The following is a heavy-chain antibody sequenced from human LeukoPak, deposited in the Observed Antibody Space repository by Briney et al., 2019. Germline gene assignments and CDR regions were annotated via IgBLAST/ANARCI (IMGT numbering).Heavy chain of an antibody. J-gene: IGHJ3*02. Sequence: GGSLRLSCAASGFTFSSYGMHWVRQAPGKGLEWVAFIRYDGSNKYYADSVKGRFTISRDQANNTLYLQMNTLRDEDTAVYYCTRGYSGGNWYAFDIWGQGTMVAVSS. V-gene: IGHV3-30*02. D-gene: IGHD6-13*01. CDR1: GFTFSSYG. CDR3: TRGYSGGNWYAFDI. CDR2: IRYDGSNK.